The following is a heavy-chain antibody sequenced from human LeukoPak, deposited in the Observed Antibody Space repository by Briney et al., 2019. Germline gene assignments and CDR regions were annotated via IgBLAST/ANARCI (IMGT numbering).Heavy chain of an antibody. V-gene: IGHV1-69*13. CDR1: GGTFSSYA. Sequence: SVKVSCKASGGTFSSYAISWVRQAPGQGLEWMGGIIPIFGTANYAQKFQGRVTITADESTSTAYMELNSLRSEDTAVYYCARVWHVPPDIYYYYGMDVWGQGTTVTVSS. J-gene: IGHJ6*02. D-gene: IGHD2-15*01. CDR2: IIPIFGTA. CDR3: ARVWHVPPDIYYYYGMDV.